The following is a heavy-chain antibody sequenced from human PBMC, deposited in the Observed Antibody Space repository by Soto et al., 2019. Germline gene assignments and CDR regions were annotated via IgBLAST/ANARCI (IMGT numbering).Heavy chain of an antibody. CDR3: ATSMGRGGNDY. CDR1: GFTFSDYW. J-gene: IGHJ4*02. D-gene: IGHD3-10*01. V-gene: IGHV3-7*05. CDR2: IKRDGSEK. Sequence: EVQLVESGGGLVQPGGSLRLSCAASGFTFSDYWMSWVRQAPGKGLECVANIKRDGSEKYYVDPVKGRFTISRDNAKISLYLQMTSLRAEDTAVYYCATSMGRGGNDYWGQGTLVTVSS.